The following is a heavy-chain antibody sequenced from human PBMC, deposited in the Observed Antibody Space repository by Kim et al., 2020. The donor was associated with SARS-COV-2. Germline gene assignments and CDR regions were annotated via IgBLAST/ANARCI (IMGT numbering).Heavy chain of an antibody. J-gene: IGHJ6*02. D-gene: IGHD3-10*01. V-gene: IGHV3-30*18. Sequence: GGSLRLSCAASGFTFSSYGMHWVRQAPGKGLEWVAVISYDGSNKYYADSVKGRFTISRDNSKNTLYLQMNSLRAEDTAVYYCAKESGSGSYYAWTYYYYGVDVWGQGTALTLSS. CDR2: ISYDGSNK. CDR3: AKESGSGSYYAWTYYYYGVDV. CDR1: GFTFSSYG.